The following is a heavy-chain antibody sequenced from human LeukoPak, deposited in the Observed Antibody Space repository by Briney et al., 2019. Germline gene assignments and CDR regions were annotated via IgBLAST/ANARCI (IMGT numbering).Heavy chain of an antibody. CDR1: GFTFSNYA. CDR3: ARLKLLWSNYFDY. Sequence: GGSLRLSCAASGFTFSNYAMTWVRQAPGKGLEWVSSISGSGGNTYYADSVKGRFTISRDNAKNSLYLQMNSLRAEDTAVYYCARLKLLWSNYFDYWGQGTLVTVSS. V-gene: IGHV3-23*01. CDR2: ISGSGGNT. J-gene: IGHJ4*02. D-gene: IGHD2-2*01.